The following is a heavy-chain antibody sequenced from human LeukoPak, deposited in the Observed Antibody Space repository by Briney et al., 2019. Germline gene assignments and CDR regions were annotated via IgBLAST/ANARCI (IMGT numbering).Heavy chain of an antibody. CDR3: ARDASWNWYFDL. CDR2: IYASGNI. Sequence: SETLSLTCTVSDGSISNSYWIWIWQPAGKGLEWIGRIYASGNINYNPSLKSRVTMSVDTSKNQVSLNLRSVTAADTAVYYCARDASWNWYFDLWGRGTLVTVSS. J-gene: IGHJ2*01. CDR1: DGSISNSY. V-gene: IGHV4-4*07.